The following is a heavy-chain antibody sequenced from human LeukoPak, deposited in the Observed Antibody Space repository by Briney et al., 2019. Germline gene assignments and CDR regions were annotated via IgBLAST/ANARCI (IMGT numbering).Heavy chain of an antibody. CDR3: ARERYCSGGSCYGFDY. Sequence: GESLKISCTGSGYRFNAYWIAWVRQMPGKGLEWMGIIYPDDSDTRYSPSFQGQVTLSADKYISTAYLQWSSLKASDTAIYYCARERYCSGGSCYGFDYWGQGTLVTVSS. J-gene: IGHJ4*02. CDR1: GYRFNAYW. D-gene: IGHD2-15*01. V-gene: IGHV5-51*01. CDR2: IYPDDSDT.